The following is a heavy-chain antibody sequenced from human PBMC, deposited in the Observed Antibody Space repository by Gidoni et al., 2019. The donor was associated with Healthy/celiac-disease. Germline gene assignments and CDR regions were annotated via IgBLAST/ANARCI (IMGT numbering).Heavy chain of an antibody. CDR1: GFTFSSYG. Sequence: QVRLVESGGGVVQPGRSLGLPCAASGFTFSSYGMHWVRQAPGKGLEWVAVIWYDGSNKYYADSVKGRFTISRDNSKNTLYLQMNSLRAEDTAVYYCARKYYDFWSGYYGHYYYYYMDVWGKGTTVTVSS. CDR3: ARKYYDFWSGYYGHYYYYYMDV. V-gene: IGHV3-33*01. D-gene: IGHD3-3*01. J-gene: IGHJ6*03. CDR2: IWYDGSNK.